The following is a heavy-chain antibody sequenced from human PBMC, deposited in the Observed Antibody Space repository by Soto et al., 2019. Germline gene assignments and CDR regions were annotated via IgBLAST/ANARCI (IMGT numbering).Heavy chain of an antibody. D-gene: IGHD3-22*01. CDR1: GFTFSNAW. CDR2: IKSKTDGGTT. J-gene: IGHJ4*02. V-gene: IGHV3-15*01. Sequence: PGGSLRLSCAASGFTFSNAWMSWVRQAPGKGLEWVGRIKSKTDGGTTDYAAPVKGRFTISRDDSKNTLYLQMNSPKTEDTAVYYCTTCGYYYGATYYFDYWGQGTLVTVSS. CDR3: TTCGYYYGATYYFDY.